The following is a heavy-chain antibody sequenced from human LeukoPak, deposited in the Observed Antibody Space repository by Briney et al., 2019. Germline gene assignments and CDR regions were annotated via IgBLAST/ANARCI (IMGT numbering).Heavy chain of an antibody. D-gene: IGHD3-10*01. CDR2: ISSGSNTI. CDR3: ARDPTRTYGSGTFDY. J-gene: IGHJ4*02. V-gene: IGHV3-48*01. Sequence: GGSLRLSCAASGFTLSSYSMNWVRQAPGKGLEWVSHISSGSNTIYYADSVKGRFTISRDNAKNSLYLQMNSLRAEDTAVYYCARDPTRTYGSGTFDYWGQGTLVTVSS. CDR1: GFTLSSYS.